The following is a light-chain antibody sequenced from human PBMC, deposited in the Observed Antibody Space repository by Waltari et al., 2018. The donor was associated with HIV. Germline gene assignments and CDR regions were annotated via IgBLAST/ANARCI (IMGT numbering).Light chain of an antibody. CDR1: TNDIGGYNF. CDR2: EVS. Sequence: QSALTQPASVSGSPGQSITISCTGTTNDIGGYNFVSWYQHPPGKAPKLMISEVSKRPSGVSDRFSGSKSGNTASLTISGLQAEDEADYYCSSYTSSNTLIFGGGTRLTVL. CDR3: SSYTSSNTLI. J-gene: IGLJ2*01. V-gene: IGLV2-14*01.